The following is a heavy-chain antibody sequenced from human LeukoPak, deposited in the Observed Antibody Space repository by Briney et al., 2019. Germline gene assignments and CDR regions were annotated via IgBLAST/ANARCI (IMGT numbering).Heavy chain of an antibody. J-gene: IGHJ6*03. CDR3: ARAFDYTAAYLHYYYMDV. D-gene: IGHD3-16*01. V-gene: IGHV1-2*02. Sequence: GASVKVSCKASGYTFTGSYMHWVRQAPGQGLEWMGWINPNSGGTNYAQKFQGRVTMTRDTSISTAYMELSRLRSDDTAVYYCARAFDYTAAYLHYYYMDVWGKGTTVTVSS. CDR1: GYTFTGSY. CDR2: INPNSGGT.